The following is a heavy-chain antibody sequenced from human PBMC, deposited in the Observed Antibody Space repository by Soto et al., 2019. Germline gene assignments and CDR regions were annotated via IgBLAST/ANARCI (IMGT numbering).Heavy chain of an antibody. V-gene: IGHV4-4*07. CDR2: IYATGTT. J-gene: IGHJ5*02. CDR3: VRDGKKTLRDWFDP. Sequence: SETLSLTCTVSGASISGFYWSWIRKSAGKGLEWIGRIYATGTTDYNPSLKSRVMMSVDTSKKQFSLKLRSVTAADTAVYYCVRDGKKTLRDWFDPWGQGISVTVS. CDR1: GASISGFY. D-gene: IGHD1-1*01.